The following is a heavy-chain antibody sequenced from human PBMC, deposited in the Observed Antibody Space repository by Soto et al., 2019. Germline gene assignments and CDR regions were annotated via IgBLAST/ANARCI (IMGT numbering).Heavy chain of an antibody. CDR3: AKLGDAVSGYFDF. D-gene: IGHD3-3*01. V-gene: IGHV3-30*18. CDR1: GFTFSSYA. J-gene: IGHJ5*01. Sequence: QVQLGQSGGGVVQPGGSLRLSRATSGFTFSSYAIHWVRQAPGKGLEWVADVSFDGSHKTYAVPVRGRFTISRDNTKKTVYLQMNSLRAEDTALYYCAKLGDAVSGYFDFWGQGTQVAVSS. CDR2: VSFDGSHK.